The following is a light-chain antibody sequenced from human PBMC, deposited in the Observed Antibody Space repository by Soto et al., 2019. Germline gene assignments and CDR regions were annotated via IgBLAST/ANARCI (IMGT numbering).Light chain of an antibody. CDR3: QQTYTTPHT. CDR2: GAS. Sequence: DIQMTQSPSSLSASVGDRVTITCRASQRIANYLKWYQQRPGKAPKLLISGASTLQSAVPSRFSGGGSGTDFTLTISTLQPEDFATYCCQQTYTTPHTFGQGIKLEIK. CDR1: QRIANY. V-gene: IGKV1-39*01. J-gene: IGKJ2*01.